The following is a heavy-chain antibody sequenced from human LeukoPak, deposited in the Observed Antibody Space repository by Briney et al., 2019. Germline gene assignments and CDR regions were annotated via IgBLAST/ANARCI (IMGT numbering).Heavy chain of an antibody. Sequence: GGSLRLSCAASGFTFSSYSMNRVRQASGKGLEWVSSISSSSSYIYYADSVKGRFTISRDNAKNSLYLQMNSLRAEDTAVYYCARSTVAGPYFDYWGQGTQVTVSS. D-gene: IGHD6-19*01. J-gene: IGHJ4*02. CDR3: ARSTVAGPYFDY. CDR2: ISSSSSYI. CDR1: GFTFSSYS. V-gene: IGHV3-21*01.